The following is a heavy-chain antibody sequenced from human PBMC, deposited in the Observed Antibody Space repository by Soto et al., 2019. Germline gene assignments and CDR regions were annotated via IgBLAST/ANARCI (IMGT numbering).Heavy chain of an antibody. D-gene: IGHD5-12*01. CDR2: INWNGGST. Sequence: GGSLRLSCAPSGFSFDDYGMSWVRQAPGKGLEWVSGINWNGGSTGYADSVKGRFTISRDNAKNSLYLQMNSLRAEDTALYYCARKGDGYITLDYWGQGTLVTVSS. J-gene: IGHJ4*02. V-gene: IGHV3-20*04. CDR3: ARKGDGYITLDY. CDR1: GFSFDDYG.